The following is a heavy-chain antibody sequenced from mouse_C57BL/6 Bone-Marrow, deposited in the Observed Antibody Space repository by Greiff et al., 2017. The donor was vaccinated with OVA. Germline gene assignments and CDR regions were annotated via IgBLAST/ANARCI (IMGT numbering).Heavy chain of an antibody. V-gene: IGHV14-4*01. Sequence: EVQLQQSGAELVRPGASVKLSCTASGFNFKDYYMHWVKQRPEQGLEWIGWIDPENGDTEYASKFPGKATVTADTSSNTAYLQLSSLTSEDTAVYYCTTEDGYPYYYAMDYWGQGTSVTVSS. CDR1: GFNFKDYY. CDR3: TTEDGYPYYYAMDY. CDR2: IDPENGDT. D-gene: IGHD2-3*01. J-gene: IGHJ4*01.